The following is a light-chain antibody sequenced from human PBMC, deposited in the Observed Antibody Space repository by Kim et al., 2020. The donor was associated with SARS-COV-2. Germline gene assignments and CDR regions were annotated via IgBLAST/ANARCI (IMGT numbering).Light chain of an antibody. CDR1: ALPQQY. J-gene: IGLJ1*01. V-gene: IGLV3-25*03. CDR2: KDT. CDR3: QYADVTGTFYV. Sequence: SYELTQPPSVSVSPGQTARITCSGDALPQQYAYWYQHKPGQAPLQVIYKDTERPSGIPERFSGSSSGTTVTLTITAAQTEDEADYYWQYADVTGTFYVFGTGTKVTVL.